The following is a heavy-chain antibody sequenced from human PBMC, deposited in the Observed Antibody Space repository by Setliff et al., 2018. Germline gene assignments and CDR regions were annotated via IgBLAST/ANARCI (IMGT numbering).Heavy chain of an antibody. J-gene: IGHJ4*02. D-gene: IGHD4-17*01. V-gene: IGHV3-15*01. Sequence: PGESLKISCAASGFTFSGYYMQWVRQAPGKGLEWVGRIKSKTDGGTTDYAAPVKGRFTISRDDSKNTLYLQMNSLETEDTAVYYCSTLTTVTTSPLWGQGTLVTVSS. CDR3: STLTTVTTSPL. CDR1: GFTFSGYY. CDR2: IKSKTDGGTT.